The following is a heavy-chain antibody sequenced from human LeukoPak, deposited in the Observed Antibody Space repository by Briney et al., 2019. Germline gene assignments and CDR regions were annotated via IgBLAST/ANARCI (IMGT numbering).Heavy chain of an antibody. J-gene: IGHJ4*02. V-gene: IGHV4-34*01. CDR3: ASLNLNCSSTSCYTPSAPTFDY. CDR1: GFTFSDYY. CDR2: INHSGST. D-gene: IGHD2-2*02. Sequence: GSLRLSCAASGFTFSDYYMSWIRQPPGKGLEWIGEINHSGSTNYNPSLKSRVTISVDTSKNQFSLKLSSVTAADTAVYYCASLNLNCSSTSCYTPSAPTFDYWGQGTLVTVSS.